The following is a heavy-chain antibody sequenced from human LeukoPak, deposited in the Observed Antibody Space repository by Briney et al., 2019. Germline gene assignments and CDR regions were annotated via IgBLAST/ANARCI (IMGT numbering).Heavy chain of an antibody. CDR2: TSGSSGSTI. Sequence: GGSLRLSCKASGFTFSRYGMNWVRQAPGRGLEWLSYTSGSSGSTIYYAQSVRGRFTISRDDAKNTLYLQMNSLRADDTAVYFCARGQPGSYDIDYWGQGTLVTVSS. D-gene: IGHD3-10*01. V-gene: IGHV3-48*01. CDR1: GFTFSRYG. CDR3: ARGQPGSYDIDY. J-gene: IGHJ4*02.